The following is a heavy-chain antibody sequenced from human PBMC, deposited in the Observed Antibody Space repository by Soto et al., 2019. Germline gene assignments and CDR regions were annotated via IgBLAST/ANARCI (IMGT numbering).Heavy chain of an antibody. J-gene: IGHJ4*02. D-gene: IGHD6-19*01. CDR2: ISWNSDSI. CDR3: AKSQTTSGWYVSTDY. CDR1: GFTFGDYA. V-gene: IGHV3-9*01. Sequence: PGGSLRLSCAASGFTFGDYAMQWVRQAPGKGLEWVSAISWNSDSIDYADSVKGRFTISRDNAKNSLYLQMNSLRAEDTALYYCAKSQTTSGWYVSTDYWGQGTRVTVSS.